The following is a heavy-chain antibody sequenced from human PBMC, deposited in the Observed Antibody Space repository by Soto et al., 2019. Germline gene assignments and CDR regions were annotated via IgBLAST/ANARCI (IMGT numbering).Heavy chain of an antibody. CDR3: ASQDGYKYYYGMDV. Sequence: SETLSLTCTVSGGSISSSSYYWGWIRQPPGKGLEWIGSIYYSGSTYYNPSLKSRVTISVDTSKNQFSLKLISVTAADTAVYYCASQDGYKYYYGMDVWGQGTTVTVSS. J-gene: IGHJ6*02. D-gene: IGHD5-12*01. CDR2: IYYSGST. V-gene: IGHV4-39*01. CDR1: GGSISSSSYY.